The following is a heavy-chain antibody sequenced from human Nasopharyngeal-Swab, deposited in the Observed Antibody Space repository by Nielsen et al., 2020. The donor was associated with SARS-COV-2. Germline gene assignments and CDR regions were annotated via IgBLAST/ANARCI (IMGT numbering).Heavy chain of an antibody. Sequence: WVRQAPGQRLEWMGWINAGNGNTKYSQKFQGRVTITRDTSASTAYMELSSLRSEDTAVYYCARAGMGRGFDYWGQGTRVTVSS. CDR2: INAGNGNT. CDR3: ARAGMGRGFDY. D-gene: IGHD3-10*01. V-gene: IGHV1-3*01. J-gene: IGHJ4*02.